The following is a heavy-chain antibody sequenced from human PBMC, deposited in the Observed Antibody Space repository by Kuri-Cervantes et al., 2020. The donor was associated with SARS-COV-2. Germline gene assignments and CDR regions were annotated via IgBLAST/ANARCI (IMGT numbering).Heavy chain of an antibody. J-gene: IGHJ4*02. D-gene: IGHD3-22*01. CDR2: IKSKTDGGTT. Sequence: GGSLRLSCAASGFTFSNAWMSWVRQAPGKGLEWVGRIKSKTDGGTTDYAAPVEGRFTISRDDSKNTLYLQMNSLKTEDTAVYYCTTDPSPPYYYDSSGYSGYWGQGTLVTVSS. CDR3: TTDPSPPYYYDSSGYSGY. V-gene: IGHV3-15*01. CDR1: GFTFSNAW.